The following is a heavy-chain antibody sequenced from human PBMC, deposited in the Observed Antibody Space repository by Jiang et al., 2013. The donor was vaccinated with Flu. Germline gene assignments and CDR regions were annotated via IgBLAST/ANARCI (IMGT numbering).Heavy chain of an antibody. CDR1: GFSLSTSGMR. J-gene: IGHJ3*02. CDR2: IDWDDDK. V-gene: IGHV2-70*04. Sequence: KPTQTLTLTCTFSGFSLSTSGMRVSWIRQPPGKALEWLARIDWDDDKFYSTSLKTRLTISKDTSKNQVVLTMTNMDPVDTATYYCARVGTGSDAFDIWGQGTMVTVSS. CDR3: ARVGTGSDAFDI. D-gene: IGHD7-27*01.